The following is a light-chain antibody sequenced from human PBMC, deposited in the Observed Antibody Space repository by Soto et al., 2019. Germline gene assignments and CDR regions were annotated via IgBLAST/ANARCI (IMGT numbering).Light chain of an antibody. J-gene: IGLJ1*01. Sequence: QSALIQPASVSASPGQSITISCSGSSSDIGGYDYVSWYQQHPGKAPKLMIYEVSNRPSGVSDRFSGSKSGNTASLTISGLQVDDEADYYCSSYRDTSKLVFGPGTKVTVL. V-gene: IGLV2-14*01. CDR1: SSDIGGYDY. CDR3: SSYRDTSKLV. CDR2: EVS.